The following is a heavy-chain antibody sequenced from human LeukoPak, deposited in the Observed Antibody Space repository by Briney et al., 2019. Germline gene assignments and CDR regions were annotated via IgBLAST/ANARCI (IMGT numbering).Heavy chain of an antibody. CDR1: GFTFSSYS. CDR2: INHSGST. V-gene: IGHV4-34*08. J-gene: IGHJ4*02. D-gene: IGHD3-22*01. CDR3: AGYYDRSGYNPFDY. Sequence: GSLRLSCAASGFTFSSYSMNWIRQPPGKGLEWIGEINHSGSTNYNPSLKSRVTISVDTSKNQFSLKLSSVTAADTAVYYCAGYYDRSGYNPFDYWGQGTPVTVSS.